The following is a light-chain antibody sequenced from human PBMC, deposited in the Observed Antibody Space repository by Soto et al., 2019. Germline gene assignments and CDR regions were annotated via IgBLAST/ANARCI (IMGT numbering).Light chain of an antibody. CDR3: SSYTTSSTYV. CDR2: EVS. J-gene: IGLJ1*01. V-gene: IGLV2-14*01. Sequence: QSALTQPASVSGSPGQSITISCTGTSGDVGGYNYVSWYQQHPGKAPKLMIYEVSNRPSGVSNRFSGSKSGNTASLTISGLQGEDEADYYCSSYTTSSTYVFGTGTQLTVL. CDR1: SGDVGGYNY.